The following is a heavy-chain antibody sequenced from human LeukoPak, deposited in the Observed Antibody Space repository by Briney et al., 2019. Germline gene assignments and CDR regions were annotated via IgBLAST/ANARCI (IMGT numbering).Heavy chain of an antibody. V-gene: IGHV3-48*01. CDR2: ISRDSTVI. Sequence: PGGSLRLSCAASGFIFSAYHMNWVRQAPGKGLEWVSFISRDSTVIYYADPVKGRFSVSRDNARNSMSLQMNSLRGDDTAVYYCARRDDFDVWGQGTMVTVSS. J-gene: IGHJ3*01. CDR3: ARRDDFDV. CDR1: GFIFSAYH.